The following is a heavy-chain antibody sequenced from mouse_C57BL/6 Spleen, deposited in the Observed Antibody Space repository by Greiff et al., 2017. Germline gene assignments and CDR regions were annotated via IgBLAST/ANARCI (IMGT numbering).Heavy chain of an antibody. V-gene: IGHV3-6*01. CDR2: ISYDGSN. D-gene: IGHD1-1*01. CDR3: AREGGSSLYYFDY. CDR1: GYSITSGYY. J-gene: IGHJ2*01. Sequence: EVHLVESGPGLVKPSQSLSLTCSVTGYSITSGYYWNWIRQFPGNKLEWMGYISYDGSNNYNPSLKNRISITRDTSKNQFFLKLNSVTTEDTATYYCAREGGSSLYYFDYWGQGTTLTVSS.